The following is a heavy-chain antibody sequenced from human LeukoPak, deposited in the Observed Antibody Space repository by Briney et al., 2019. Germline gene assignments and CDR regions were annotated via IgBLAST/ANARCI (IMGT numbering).Heavy chain of an antibody. CDR1: GGSISSYY. J-gene: IGHJ3*02. Sequence: SETLSLTCTVSGGSISSYYWSWIRQPPGKGLEWIGYIYYSGSTNYNPSLKRRVTISVDTSKNQFSLKLSSVTAADTAVYYCARGLTGTDAFDIWGQGTMVTVSS. CDR2: IYYSGST. V-gene: IGHV4-59*01. CDR3: ARGLTGTDAFDI. D-gene: IGHD1-20*01.